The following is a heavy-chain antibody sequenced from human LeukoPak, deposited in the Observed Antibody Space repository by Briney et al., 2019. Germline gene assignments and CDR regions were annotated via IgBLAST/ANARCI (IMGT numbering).Heavy chain of an antibody. CDR3: AKDKSGEFDY. CDR2: ISYDGSNK. Sequence: GGSLRLSCAASGFTFSSYGMHWVRQAPGKGLEWVAVISYDGSNKYYADSVKGRFTISRDNSKNTLYLQMNSLRAEDTAVYYCAKDKSGEFDYWGQGILVTVSS. CDR1: GFTFSSYG. V-gene: IGHV3-30*18. J-gene: IGHJ4*02. D-gene: IGHD1-26*01.